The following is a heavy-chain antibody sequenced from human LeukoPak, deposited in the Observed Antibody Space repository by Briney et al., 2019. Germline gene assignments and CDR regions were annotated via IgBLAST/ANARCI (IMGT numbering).Heavy chain of an antibody. CDR2: INHSGST. J-gene: IGHJ4*02. CDR1: GGSFSGNY. D-gene: IGHD5-18*01. V-gene: IGHV4-34*01. Sequence: SETLSLTCAVYGGSFSGNYWTWIRQPPGKGLEWIGGINHSGSTNYNPSLKSRVTISVDTSKNQSSLKLSSVTAADTAVYYCARGVGYGPRFDYWGQGTLVTVSS. CDR3: ARGVGYGPRFDY.